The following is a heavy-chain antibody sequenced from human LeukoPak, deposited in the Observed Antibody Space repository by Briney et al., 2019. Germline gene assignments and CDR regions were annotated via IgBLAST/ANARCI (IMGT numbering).Heavy chain of an antibody. J-gene: IGHJ4*02. CDR2: INPNSGGT. V-gene: IGHV1-2*02. CDR1: GYTFTGYY. D-gene: IGHD6-19*01. Sequence: ASVKVSCKASGYTFTGYYMHWVRQAPGQGLEWMGWINPNSGGTNYAQKFQGRVTMTRDTSISTAYMELSRLRSDDTAVYYCARSSGWSLTDYYFDYWGQGTLVTVSP. CDR3: ARSSGWSLTDYYFDY.